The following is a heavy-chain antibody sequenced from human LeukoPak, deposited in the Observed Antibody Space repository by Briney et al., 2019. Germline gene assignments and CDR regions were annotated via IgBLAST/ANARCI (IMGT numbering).Heavy chain of an antibody. CDR1: GFTFSSYW. CDR3: AKGVGGPSDYYYYYMDV. D-gene: IGHD3-16*01. Sequence: PGGSLRLSCAASGFTFSSYWMSWVRQAPGKGLEWVANIKQDGSEKYYVDSVKGRFTISRDNAKNSLYLQMNSLRTGDTALYYCAKGVGGPSDYYYYYMDVWGKGTTVTVSS. CDR2: IKQDGSEK. J-gene: IGHJ6*03. V-gene: IGHV3-7*03.